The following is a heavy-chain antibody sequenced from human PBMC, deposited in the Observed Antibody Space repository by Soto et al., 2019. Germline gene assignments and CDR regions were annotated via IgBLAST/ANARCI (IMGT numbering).Heavy chain of an antibody. V-gene: IGHV3-48*01. J-gene: IGHJ3*02. Sequence: EVQLVESGGGLVQPGGSLRLSCAASGLTFSSYSMNWVRQAPGKGLEWVSYISSSSSTIYYADSVKGRFTISRDNAKNSLYLQMNSLRAEDTAVYYCARDLPNEWFGAPDAFDIWGQGTMVTVSS. D-gene: IGHD3-10*01. CDR2: ISSSSSTI. CDR1: GLTFSSYS. CDR3: ARDLPNEWFGAPDAFDI.